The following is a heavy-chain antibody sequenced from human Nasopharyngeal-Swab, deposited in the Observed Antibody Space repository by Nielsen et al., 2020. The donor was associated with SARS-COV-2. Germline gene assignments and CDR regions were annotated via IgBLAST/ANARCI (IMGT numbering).Heavy chain of an antibody. Sequence: SETLSLTCTVYGGSFSGYYWNWIRQPPGKGLEWIGEINHSGSTNYNPSLKSRVTISLDTSKNQFSLKLSSVTAADTAVYYCARSRYTRSWYGVRDWFDPWGQGTLVTVSS. J-gene: IGHJ5*02. V-gene: IGHV4-34*01. D-gene: IGHD6-13*01. CDR1: GGSFSGYY. CDR2: INHSGST. CDR3: ARSRYTRSWYGVRDWFDP.